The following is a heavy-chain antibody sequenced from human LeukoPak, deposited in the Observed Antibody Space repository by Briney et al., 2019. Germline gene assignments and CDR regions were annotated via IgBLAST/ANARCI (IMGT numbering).Heavy chain of an antibody. CDR3: VKVQPEINALGFY. CDR2: ISGSGGST. J-gene: IGHJ4*02. V-gene: IGHV3-23*01. D-gene: IGHD7-27*01. CDR1: KFTFSTYA. Sequence: GGSLRLSCAASKFTFSTYAMIWVRQAPGKGLEWVSGISGSGGSTSHADSVKGRFTVPRDNSKTMLYLQINRLRAEDTAVYYCVKVQPEINALGFYWGQGTLVTVSS.